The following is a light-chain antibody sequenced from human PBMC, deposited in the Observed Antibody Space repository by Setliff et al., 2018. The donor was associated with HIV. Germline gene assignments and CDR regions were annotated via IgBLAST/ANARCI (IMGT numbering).Light chain of an antibody. Sequence: SALTQPASVSGSPGQSITISCTGTSSDVGGYNYVSWYQQHPGKVPKLMIYEVSNRPSGVSNRFSGSKSGNTASLTISGLQAEDEADYYCSSYTSSSTLEFGGGTKVTVL. CDR1: SSDVGGYNY. CDR3: SSYTSSSTLE. CDR2: EVS. J-gene: IGLJ3*02. V-gene: IGLV2-14*01.